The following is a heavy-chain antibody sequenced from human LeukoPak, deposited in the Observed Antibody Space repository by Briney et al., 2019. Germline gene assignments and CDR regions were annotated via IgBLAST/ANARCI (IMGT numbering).Heavy chain of an antibody. J-gene: IGHJ5*02. Sequence: ASVKVSCKASGYTFTSYDINWVRQATGQGLEWMGWMNPNSGNTGYAQKFQGRVTMTRNTSISTAYMELSSLRSEGTAVYYCARARRFLEWLPVNWFDPWGQGTLVTVSS. CDR1: GYTFTSYD. CDR2: MNPNSGNT. D-gene: IGHD3-3*01. CDR3: ARARRFLEWLPVNWFDP. V-gene: IGHV1-8*01.